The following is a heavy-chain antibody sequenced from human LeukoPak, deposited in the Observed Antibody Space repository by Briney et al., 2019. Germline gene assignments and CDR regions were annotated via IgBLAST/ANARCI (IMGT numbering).Heavy chain of an antibody. V-gene: IGHV3-23*01. D-gene: IGHD6-19*01. CDR2: ISGSGGST. J-gene: IGHJ3*02. CDR3: AKDLLIAVAGTDAFDI. Sequence: PGGSLRLSCAASGFTFSSYGMSWVRQAPGKGLEWVSAISGSGGSTYYADSVKGRFTISRDNSKNTLYLQMNSLRAEDTAVYYCAKDLLIAVAGTDAFDIWGQGTMVTVSS. CDR1: GFTFSSYG.